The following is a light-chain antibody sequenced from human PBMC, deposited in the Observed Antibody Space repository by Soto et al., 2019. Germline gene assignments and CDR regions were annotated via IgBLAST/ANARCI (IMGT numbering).Light chain of an antibody. Sequence: SYELTQPPAVSVSPGQTARITCSGETLLKQYVYWYQKKAGQAPVLVIYKDTERPSAIPERFSGSNSGTTVTLTISGVQAEDEADYYCQSADSSGTFAVVFGGGTKLTVL. CDR3: QSADSSGTFAVV. CDR2: KDT. CDR1: TLLKQY. J-gene: IGLJ2*01. V-gene: IGLV3-25*02.